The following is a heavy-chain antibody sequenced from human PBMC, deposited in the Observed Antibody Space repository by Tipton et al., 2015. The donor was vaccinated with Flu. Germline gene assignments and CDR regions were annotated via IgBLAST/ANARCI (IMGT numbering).Heavy chain of an antibody. CDR3: ARGRGALDS. CDR2: ISFDGNNP. V-gene: IGHV3-30-3*01. CDR1: GFTFMGYA. Sequence: SLRLSCTASGFTFMGYAMHWVRQAPGKGLEWLAVISFDGNNPDYADSVKGRFSISRDNSKNTVSLEMNSVRVEDTAVYFCARGRGALDSWGQGTLVTVSS. J-gene: IGHJ4*02. D-gene: IGHD1-26*01.